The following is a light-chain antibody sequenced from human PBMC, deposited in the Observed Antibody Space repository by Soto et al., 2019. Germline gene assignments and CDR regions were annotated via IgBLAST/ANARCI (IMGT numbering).Light chain of an antibody. CDR3: QQYNCYSMYT. V-gene: IGKV1-5*01. CDR1: QIISSW. CDR2: DAS. J-gene: IGKJ2*01. Sequence: DIKMTQSPSTLSASVGDRVTITCRASQIISSWLAWYQQKPGKDPKLLIYDASSFESGVPSRFSGSGSGTKFNPTIISLQPDDFANSYCQQYNCYSMYTFGQGTKLEI.